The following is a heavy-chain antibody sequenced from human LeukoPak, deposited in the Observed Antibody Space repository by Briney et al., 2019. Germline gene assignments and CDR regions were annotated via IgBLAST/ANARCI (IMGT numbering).Heavy chain of an antibody. CDR3: ARDYDILTGEQRGDY. CDR1: GFTFSSYA. CDR2: ISSSSSTI. V-gene: IGHV3-48*04. J-gene: IGHJ4*02. D-gene: IGHD3-9*01. Sequence: GGSLRLSCAASGFTFSSYAMHWVRQAPGKGLEWVSYISSSSSTIYYADSVKGRFTISRDNAKNSLYLQMNSLRAEDTAAYYCARDYDILTGEQRGDYWGQGTLVTVSS.